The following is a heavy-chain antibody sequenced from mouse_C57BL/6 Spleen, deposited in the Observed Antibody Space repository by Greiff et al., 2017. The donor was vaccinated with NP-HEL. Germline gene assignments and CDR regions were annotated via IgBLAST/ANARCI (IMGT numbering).Heavy chain of an antibody. J-gene: IGHJ2*01. CDR3: ARQPPFTTVVDY. D-gene: IGHD1-1*01. Sequence: EVQVVESGGGLVKPGGSLKLSCAASGFTFSSYTMSWVRQTPEKRLEWVATISGGGGNTYYPDSVKGRFTISRDNAKNTLYLQMSSLRSEDTALYYCARQPPFTTVVDYWGQGTTLTVSS. CDR2: ISGGGGNT. CDR1: GFTFSSYT. V-gene: IGHV5-9*01.